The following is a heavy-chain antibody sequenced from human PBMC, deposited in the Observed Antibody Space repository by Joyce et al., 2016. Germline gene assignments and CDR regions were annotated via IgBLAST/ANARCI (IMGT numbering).Heavy chain of an antibody. V-gene: IGHV3-30*18. CDR3: AKDRETSAVLDF. Sequence: QAQLVESGGGVVQPGRSLRLSCAVSGFTFRSYGMHWVRQAPGKGLEWLAVISNDGKNKNYADSVKGRFTVSRDNSKKILSLQMNSLRPEDTAVYYCAKDRETSAVLDFWGQGTPVTVSS. CDR1: GFTFRSYG. J-gene: IGHJ4*02. CDR2: ISNDGKNK. D-gene: IGHD6-25*01.